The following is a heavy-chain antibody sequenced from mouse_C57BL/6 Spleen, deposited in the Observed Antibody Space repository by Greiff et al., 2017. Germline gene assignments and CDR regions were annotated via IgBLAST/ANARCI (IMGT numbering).Heavy chain of an antibody. V-gene: IGHV1-19*01. J-gene: IGHJ2*01. CDR3: ASSSFGY. Sequence: VHVKQSGPVLVKPGASVKMSCKASGYTFTDYYMNWVKQSHGKSLEWIGVINPYNGGTSYNQKFKGKATLTVDKSSSTAYMELNSLTSEDSAVYYCASSSFGYWGQGTTLTVSS. CDR2: INPYNGGT. CDR1: GYTFTDYY.